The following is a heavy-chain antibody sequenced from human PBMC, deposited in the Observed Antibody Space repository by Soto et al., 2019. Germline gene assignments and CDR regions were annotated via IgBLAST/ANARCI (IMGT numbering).Heavy chain of an antibody. CDR2: IKHDETEK. CDR3: GGYGSERKYRDPFEY. Sequence: EVQLVESGGDLVQPGGSLRLSCAASGFDFSRHAMNWVRQAPGKGPEWVAYIKHDETEKYYVDSVKGRFTISRDNTKSSLYVEMHILRVEDTALYYCGGYGSERKYRDPFEYWGEGTRVTVTA. V-gene: IGHV3-7*04. CDR1: GFDFSRHA. J-gene: IGHJ4*02. D-gene: IGHD3-10*01.